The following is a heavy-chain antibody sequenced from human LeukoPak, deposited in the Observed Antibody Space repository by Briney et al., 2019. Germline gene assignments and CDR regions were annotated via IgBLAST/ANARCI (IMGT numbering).Heavy chain of an antibody. CDR3: ARKNPVTIKFDY. CDR1: GFTFSSYS. J-gene: IGHJ4*02. D-gene: IGHD4-17*01. V-gene: IGHV3-21*01. Sequence: GGSLRLSCAASGFTFSSYSMNWVRQAPGKGLEWVSSISSSSSYIYYADSVKGRFTISRDNAKNSLYLQMNSLRAEDTAVYYCARKNPVTIKFDYWGQGTLVTVSS. CDR2: ISSSSSYI.